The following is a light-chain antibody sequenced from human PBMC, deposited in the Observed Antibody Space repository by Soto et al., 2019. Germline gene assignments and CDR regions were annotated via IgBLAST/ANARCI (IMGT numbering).Light chain of an antibody. Sequence: GDRVTITCRASESISSWLAWYQQKPGKAPKLLIYDASSLESGVPSRFSGSGSGTEFTLTISSLQPDDFATYYCQQYNSYPATFGQGTKVAI. CDR1: ESISSW. CDR3: QQYNSYPAT. V-gene: IGKV1-5*01. CDR2: DAS. J-gene: IGKJ1*01.